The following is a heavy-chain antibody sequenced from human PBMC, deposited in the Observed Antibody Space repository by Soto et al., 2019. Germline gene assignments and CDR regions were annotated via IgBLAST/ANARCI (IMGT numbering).Heavy chain of an antibody. Sequence: SVKVSCKASGGTFSSYAVSWVRQAPGQGLEWMGGIIPIFGTANYAQKFQGRVTITADESTSTAYMELSSLRSEDTAVYYCARAGSLYYDSSGYYHAAFDIWGQGTMVTVSS. V-gene: IGHV1-69*13. J-gene: IGHJ3*02. CDR2: IIPIFGTA. CDR1: GGTFSSYA. CDR3: ARAGSLYYDSSGYYHAAFDI. D-gene: IGHD3-22*01.